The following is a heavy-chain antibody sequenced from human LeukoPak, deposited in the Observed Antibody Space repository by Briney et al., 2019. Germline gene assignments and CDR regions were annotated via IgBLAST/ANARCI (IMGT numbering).Heavy chain of an antibody. CDR1: GGSISSSSYY. D-gene: IGHD3-10*01. CDR3: ARLLAGEYDPFDI. Sequence: SETLSLTCTVSGGSISSSSYYWGWIRQPPGTGLEWIGNIFYRGSTNYNASLQSRVSISVDTSKNQFSLSLSSVTAADTAVYYCARLLAGEYDPFDIWGQGTMVTVS. V-gene: IGHV4-61*05. J-gene: IGHJ3*02. CDR2: IFYRGST.